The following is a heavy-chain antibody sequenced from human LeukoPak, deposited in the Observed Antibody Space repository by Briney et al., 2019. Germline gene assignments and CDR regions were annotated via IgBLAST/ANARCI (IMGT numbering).Heavy chain of an antibody. V-gene: IGHV1-18*01. J-gene: IGHJ4*02. CDR3: ARGRTRITIFGTGGDFFDY. D-gene: IGHD3-3*01. CDR1: GYTFTSYG. CDR2: ISAYNGNT. Sequence: ASVNVSCKASGYTFTSYGISWVRQAPGQGLEWMGWISAYNGNTNYAQKLQGRVTMTTDTSTSTAYMELRSLRSDDTAVYYCARGRTRITIFGTGGDFFDYWGQGTLVTVSS.